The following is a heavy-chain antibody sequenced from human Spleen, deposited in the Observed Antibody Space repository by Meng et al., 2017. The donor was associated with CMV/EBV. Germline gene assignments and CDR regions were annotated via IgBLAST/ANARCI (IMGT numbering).Heavy chain of an antibody. D-gene: IGHD6-13*01. Sequence: QGLVQESGPGLWKPSVSLALTCTVSGGSISSYYWSWIRQPAGKGLEWIGRIYTSGSTNYNPSLKSRVTMSVDTSKNQFSLKLSSVTAADTAVYYCARAGEAGYSSSWALDYWGQGTLVTVSS. CDR2: IYTSGST. J-gene: IGHJ4*02. CDR1: GGSISSYY. V-gene: IGHV4-4*07. CDR3: ARAGEAGYSSSWALDY.